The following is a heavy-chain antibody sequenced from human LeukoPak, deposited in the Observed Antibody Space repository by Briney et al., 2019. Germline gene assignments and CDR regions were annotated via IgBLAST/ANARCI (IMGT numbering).Heavy chain of an antibody. J-gene: IGHJ4*02. D-gene: IGHD2-2*01. CDR3: TKDALISYRGAWSQSDY. CDR2: ISGGGEST. V-gene: IGHV3-23*01. CDR1: GFTFGSYA. Sequence: PGGSLRLSCAASGFTFGSYAMSWVRQASGKGLEWVSAISGGGESTYYADSVKGRFTISKDNSKNTLSLQMNSLRAEDTAVYYCTKDALISYRGAWSQSDYWGQGTLVTVSS.